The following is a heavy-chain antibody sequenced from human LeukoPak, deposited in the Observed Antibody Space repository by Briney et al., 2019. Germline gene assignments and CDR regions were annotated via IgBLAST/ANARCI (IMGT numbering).Heavy chain of an antibody. J-gene: IGHJ4*02. Sequence: SQTLSLTCTVSGGSISSGDYYWSWIRQPPGKGLEWIGYIYYSGSTYYNPSLKSRVTISVDTSKNQFSLKLSSVTAADTAVYYCARVGDYYGSGSYYNPLVYWGQGTLVTVSS. D-gene: IGHD3-10*01. CDR2: IYYSGST. V-gene: IGHV4-30-4*01. CDR1: GGSISSGDYY. CDR3: ARVGDYYGSGSYYNPLVY.